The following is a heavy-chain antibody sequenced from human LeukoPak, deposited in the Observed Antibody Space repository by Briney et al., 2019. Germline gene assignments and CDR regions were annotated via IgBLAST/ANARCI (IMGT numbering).Heavy chain of an antibody. V-gene: IGHV1-8*01. J-gene: IGHJ6*03. CDR2: MNPNSGNT. Sequence: ASVKVSRKASGYTFTSYDINWVRQATGQGLEWMGWMNPNSGNTGYAQKFQGRVTMTRNTSISTAYMELSSLRSEDTAVYYRARGLAYCGGDCYWGKGYYYYMDVWGKGTTVTISS. D-gene: IGHD2-21*02. CDR1: GYTFTSYD. CDR3: ARGLAYCGGDCYWGKGYYYYMDV.